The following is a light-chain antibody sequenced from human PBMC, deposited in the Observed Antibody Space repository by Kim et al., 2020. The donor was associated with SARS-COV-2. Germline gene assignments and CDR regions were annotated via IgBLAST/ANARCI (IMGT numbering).Light chain of an antibody. V-gene: IGKV3-20*01. J-gene: IGKJ4*01. CDR1: HRVSSNY. CDR2: GAS. Sequence: SPGERAPPSCRARHRVSSNYLAWYQQKPGQAPRLLIYGASSRATGIPDRFSGSGSGTDFTLTISRLEPEDFAVFYCQQYGSSPLTFGGGTKVDIK. CDR3: QQYGSSPLT.